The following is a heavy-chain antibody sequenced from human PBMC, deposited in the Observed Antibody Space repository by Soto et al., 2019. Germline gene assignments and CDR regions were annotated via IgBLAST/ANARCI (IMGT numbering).Heavy chain of an antibody. CDR1: GGSFSGYY. CDR3: ARDKITGLFDY. D-gene: IGHD2-8*02. J-gene: IGHJ4*02. Sequence: PSETLSLTCAVYGGSFSGYYGTWIRQPPGTGLEWIGEINHSGSTNYNPSLKSRVTISVDTSKNQFSLKLTSVTAADTAVYYCARDKITGLFDYWGQGTQVTVFS. CDR2: INHSGST. V-gene: IGHV4-34*01.